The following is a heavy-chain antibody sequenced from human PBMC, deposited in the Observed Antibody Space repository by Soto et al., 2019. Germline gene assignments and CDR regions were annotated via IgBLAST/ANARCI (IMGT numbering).Heavy chain of an antibody. J-gene: IGHJ4*02. CDR1: GGTFSSYA. CDR3: ARGRSEWLVNY. D-gene: IGHD6-19*01. Sequence: VASVKVSCKASGGTFSSYAISWVRQAPGQGLEWMGGIMPIFGTANYAQTFQGRVTITADKFTSTAYMELSSLRSEDTAVYYCARGRSEWLVNYWGQGTLVTVSS. V-gene: IGHV1-69*06. CDR2: IMPIFGTA.